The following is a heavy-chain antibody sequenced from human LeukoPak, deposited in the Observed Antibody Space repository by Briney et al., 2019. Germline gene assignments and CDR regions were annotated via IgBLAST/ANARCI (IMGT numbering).Heavy chain of an antibody. Sequence: SETLSLTCAVYGGSFSGYYWSWIRQPPGKGLEWIGYVYYSGRTSYNPSLKSRVTTSVDTSKNQFSLKLSSVTAADTAVYCARHMAVTYDAFDMWGQGTMVTVSS. D-gene: IGHD6-19*01. CDR1: GGSFSGYY. CDR3: ARHMAVTYDAFDM. J-gene: IGHJ3*02. V-gene: IGHV4-59*08. CDR2: VYYSGRT.